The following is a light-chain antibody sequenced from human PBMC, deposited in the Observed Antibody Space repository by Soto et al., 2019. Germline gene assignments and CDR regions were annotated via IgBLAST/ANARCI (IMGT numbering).Light chain of an antibody. CDR2: SYN. J-gene: IGLJ2*01. V-gene: IGLV1-44*01. Sequence: QSVLTQPPSASGTPGQRVTISCSGSSSNIGSNTVNWYQQLPGTAPKLLFYSYNQRPSGVPDRFSGSKSGTSASLAISGLQSEDEADYYCAVWDDSLNGVVFGGGTKLTVL. CDR3: AVWDDSLNGVV. CDR1: SSNIGSNT.